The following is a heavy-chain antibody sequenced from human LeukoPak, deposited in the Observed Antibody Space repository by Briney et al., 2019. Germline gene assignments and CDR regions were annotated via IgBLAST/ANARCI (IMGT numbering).Heavy chain of an antibody. D-gene: IGHD3-9*01. CDR2: ISGSGGST. J-gene: IGHJ5*02. Sequence: GGSLRLSCAASGFTFSSYAMSWVRQAPGKGLEWVSAISGSGGSTYYADSVKGRFTISRDNSKNTLYLQMNSLRAEDTAVYYCAKDWDYDILTGLNWFAPWGQGTLVTVSS. CDR1: GFTFSSYA. V-gene: IGHV3-23*01. CDR3: AKDWDYDILTGLNWFAP.